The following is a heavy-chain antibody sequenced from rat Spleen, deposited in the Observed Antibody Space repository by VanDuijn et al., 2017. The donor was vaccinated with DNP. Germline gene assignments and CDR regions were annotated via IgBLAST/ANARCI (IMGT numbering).Heavy chain of an antibody. J-gene: IGHJ1*01. D-gene: IGHD1-1*01. Sequence: EVQLVESGGGLVQPGGSLTLSCAASGFTFGNSYMAWVRQAPKEGLEWVATIFTSGGSTYYRDSVKGRFTISRDNAKSTLYLQMNSLRSEDTATYYCARGVYYYSATYWYFDFWGPGTMVSVSS. CDR1: GFTFGNSY. V-gene: IGHV5-27*01. CDR3: ARGVYYYSATYWYFDF. CDR2: IFTSGGST.